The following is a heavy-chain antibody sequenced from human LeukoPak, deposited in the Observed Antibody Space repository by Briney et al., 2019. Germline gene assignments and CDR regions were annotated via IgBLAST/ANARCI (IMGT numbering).Heavy chain of an antibody. CDR2: VYDGGST. V-gene: IGHV4-39*07. J-gene: IGHJ4*02. CDR3: AKTGSTIAARPPDY. CDR1: GVSFSSSPYY. Sequence: SETLSLTCTVSGVSFSSSPYYWGWIRQPPGEGLEWIGSVYDGGSTYYNPSLKSRVTISLDTSKNQFSLKLTSVTAADTAVYYCAKTGSTIAARPPDYWGQGTLVTVSP. D-gene: IGHD6-6*01.